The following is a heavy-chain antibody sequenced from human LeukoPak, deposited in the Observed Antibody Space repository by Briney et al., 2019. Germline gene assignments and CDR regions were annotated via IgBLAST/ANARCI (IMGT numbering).Heavy chain of an antibody. V-gene: IGHV1-8*02. D-gene: IGHD2-15*01. CDR1: GYPLTSFE. J-gene: IGHJ4*02. CDR2: MNANNGNT. Sequence: ASVTVSCKASGYPLTSFEINWVRPAAGQGLEWMGWMNANNGNTGYAQKFQGRLTMTRNPSISTAYMELSSLRSEDTAIYYCARAGSCSADTCYTYIDYWGQGTLVTVSS. CDR3: ARAGSCSADTCYTYIDY.